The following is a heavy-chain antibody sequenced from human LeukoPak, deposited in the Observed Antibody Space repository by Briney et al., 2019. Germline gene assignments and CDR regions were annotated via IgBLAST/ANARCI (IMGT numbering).Heavy chain of an antibody. D-gene: IGHD3-22*01. CDR2: ISSSGGPI. J-gene: IGHJ4*02. CDR3: ARGGDSYSSGYYFRFEY. Sequence: GGSLRLSCAASGFPFSSYEMTWVRQAPGKGLEWISYISSSGGPIHYSDSVKGRFTVSRDNAKNSLYLQMSSLTAEDTAVYYCARGGDSYSSGYYFRFEYWGQGTLVTVSS. V-gene: IGHV3-48*03. CDR1: GFPFSSYE.